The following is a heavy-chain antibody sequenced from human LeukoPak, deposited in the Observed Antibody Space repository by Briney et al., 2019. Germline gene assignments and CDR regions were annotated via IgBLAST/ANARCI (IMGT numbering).Heavy chain of an antibody. CDR3: ARGITAASGVFDY. V-gene: IGHV3-48*01. D-gene: IGHD6-13*01. CDR1: GFIFSSYA. CDR2: ISSSGSNI. J-gene: IGHJ4*02. Sequence: SGGSLRLSCAASGFIFSSYAMNWVRQAPGKGLEWVSYISSSGSNIYYADSVKGRFAISRDNAKNSLYLQVNSLRAEDTAVYYCARGITAASGVFDYWGQGTLVTVSS.